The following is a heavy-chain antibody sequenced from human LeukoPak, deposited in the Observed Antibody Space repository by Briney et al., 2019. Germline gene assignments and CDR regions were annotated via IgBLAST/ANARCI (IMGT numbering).Heavy chain of an antibody. CDR3: ARRSYGGLYYFDY. J-gene: IGHJ4*02. D-gene: IGHD4-23*01. CDR1: GGSISSSNW. CDR2: IYHSGNT. V-gene: IGHV4-4*02. Sequence: SGTLSLTCAVSGGSISSSNWWSWVRQPPGKGLEWIGAIYHSGNTNYKPSLKSLVTIAVDKSKNQFSLKLSSVTAADTAVYYCARRSYGGLYYFDYWGQGTLVTVSS.